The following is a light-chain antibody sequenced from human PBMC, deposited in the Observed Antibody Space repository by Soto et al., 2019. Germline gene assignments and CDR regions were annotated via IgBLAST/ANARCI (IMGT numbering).Light chain of an antibody. CDR2: DAS. Sequence: EIVMTQSPVTLSVSPGERATLSCRASQSINNNLAWYQQKPGQAPRLLLYDASIRTTGFPARFSGSGSGTDFTLTISSLQSEDFAVYYCQQYNKWPRTFGQGTKVAIK. CDR3: QQYNKWPRT. CDR1: QSINNN. V-gene: IGKV3-15*01. J-gene: IGKJ1*01.